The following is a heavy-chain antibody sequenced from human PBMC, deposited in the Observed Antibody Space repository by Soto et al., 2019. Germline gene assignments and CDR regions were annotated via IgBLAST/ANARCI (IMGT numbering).Heavy chain of an antibody. CDR1: GDSISSNSAA. V-gene: IGHV6-1*01. D-gene: IGHD6-13*01. J-gene: IGHJ6*02. Sequence: SQTLSLTCAISGDSISSNSAAWNWIRQSPSRGLEWLGRTYYRSKWYNDYAVSVKSRITINPDTSKNQFSLQLNSVTPEDTAVYYCARDRGEQQLGWHYYGMDVWGQGTTVTVSS. CDR2: TYYRSKWYN. CDR3: ARDRGEQQLGWHYYGMDV.